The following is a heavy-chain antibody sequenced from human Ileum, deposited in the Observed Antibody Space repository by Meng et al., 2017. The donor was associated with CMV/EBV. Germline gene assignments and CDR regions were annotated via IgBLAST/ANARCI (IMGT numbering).Heavy chain of an antibody. J-gene: IGHJ4*02. CDR2: IYSTGST. D-gene: IGHD5-18*01. V-gene: IGHV4-39*07. CDR3: ARGVYSYDAS. CDR1: GGSISRSTYY. Sequence: QVPLQAPGPGPLKPSATLSLTCTVSGGSISRSTYYWGWIRQPPGKGLEWIGSIYSTGSTYYTPSLKSRLTISIDTSNNQFSLKLTSMTAADTAVYYCARGVYSYDASWGQGTLVTVSS.